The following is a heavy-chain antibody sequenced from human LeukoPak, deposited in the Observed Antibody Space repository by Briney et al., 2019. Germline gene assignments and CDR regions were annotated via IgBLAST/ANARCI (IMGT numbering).Heavy chain of an antibody. CDR1: GFTFSSYS. CDR3: ARDTYGDLFPYYYYGMDV. V-gene: IGHV3-21*01. J-gene: IGHJ6*02. Sequence: GGSLRFSCAASGFTFSSYSMNWVRQAPGKGLEWVSSISSSSSYIYYADSVKGRFTISRDNAKNSLYLQMNSLRAEDTAVYYCARDTYGDLFPYYYYGMDVWGQGTTVTVSS. D-gene: IGHD4-17*01. CDR2: ISSSSSYI.